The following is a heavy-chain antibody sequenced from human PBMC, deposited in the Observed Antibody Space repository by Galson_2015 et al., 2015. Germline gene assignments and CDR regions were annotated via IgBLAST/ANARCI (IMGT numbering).Heavy chain of an antibody. CDR2: IIPIFGTA. D-gene: IGHD4-17*01. Sequence: SVKVSCKASGGTFSSYAISWVRQAPGQGLEWMGGIIPIFGTANYAQKFQGRVTITADESTSTAYMELSSLRSEDTAVYYCAARGDHEYLYGYWGQGTLVTVSS. J-gene: IGHJ4*02. CDR1: GGTFSSYA. CDR3: AARGDHEYLYGY. V-gene: IGHV1-69*13.